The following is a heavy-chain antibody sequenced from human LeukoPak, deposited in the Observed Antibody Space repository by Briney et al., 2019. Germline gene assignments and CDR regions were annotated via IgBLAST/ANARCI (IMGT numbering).Heavy chain of an antibody. CDR1: GFTFSSYA. D-gene: IGHD1-14*01. CDR3: AKDRKMLAPTGIFDF. Sequence: PGGSLRLSCAASGFTFSSYAMSWVRQAPGKGLEWVSTISSGDNTNYADSVKGRFTVSRDNSKNTLYLQMNSLRADDTAVYYCAKDRKMLAPTGIFDFWGQGTLVTVSS. CDR2: ISSGDNT. V-gene: IGHV3-23*01. J-gene: IGHJ4*02.